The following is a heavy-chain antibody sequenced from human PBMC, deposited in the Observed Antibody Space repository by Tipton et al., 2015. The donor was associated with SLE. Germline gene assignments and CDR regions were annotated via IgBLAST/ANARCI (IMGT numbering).Heavy chain of an antibody. D-gene: IGHD3-22*01. J-gene: IGHJ5*02. CDR2: IYYSGRT. V-gene: IGHV4-59*01. CDR1: GGSISSYY. Sequence: TLSLTCTVSGGSISSYYWSWIRQPPGKGLEWIGYIYYSGRTNYNPSLKSRVTISVDTSKNQFSLKLSSVTAADTAGYYCAREVGGYWFDPWGQGTLVTVSS. CDR3: AREVGGYWFDP.